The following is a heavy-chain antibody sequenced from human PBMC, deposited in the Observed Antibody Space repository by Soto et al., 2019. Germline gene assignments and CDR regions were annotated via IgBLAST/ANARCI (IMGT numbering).Heavy chain of an antibody. D-gene: IGHD1-7*01. CDR2: IYRTGST. Sequence: AVSGGSFTSNHWWTWVRQPPGQGLEWIGAIYRTGSTNYNPSIKSRVTISLDKSENQFSLKVTSLTAADTAVYYCASRDPGTSVDYWGQGTLVTVSS. CDR3: ASRDPGTSVDY. V-gene: IGHV4-4*02. CDR1: GGSFTSNHW. J-gene: IGHJ4*02.